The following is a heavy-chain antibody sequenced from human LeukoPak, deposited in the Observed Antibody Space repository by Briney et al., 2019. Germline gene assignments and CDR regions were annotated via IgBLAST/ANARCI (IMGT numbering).Heavy chain of an antibody. J-gene: IGHJ4*02. CDR1: GGSFSGYY. D-gene: IGHD2-2*01. Sequence: SETLSLTCAVYGGSFSGYYWSWIRKPPGKGLEWIGEINHSGSTNYNPSLKSRVTISVDTSKNQFSLKLSSVTAADTAVYYCARGGYCSSTSCPDYWGQGTLVTVSS. CDR2: INHSGST. CDR3: ARGGYCSSTSCPDY. V-gene: IGHV4-34*01.